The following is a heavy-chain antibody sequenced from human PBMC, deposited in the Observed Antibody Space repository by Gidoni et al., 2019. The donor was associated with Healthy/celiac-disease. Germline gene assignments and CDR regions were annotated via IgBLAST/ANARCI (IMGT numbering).Heavy chain of an antibody. CDR2: IVVGSGNT. Sequence: QMQLVQSGPEVKKPGTSVKVSCTASGFPFTRSAMQWGRQARGQRLAGIGWIVVGSGNTNYAQKFQERVTITRDMSTSTAYMELSSLRSEDTAVYYCAADPQYSSGWNGAFDIWGQGTMVTVSS. J-gene: IGHJ3*02. V-gene: IGHV1-58*02. CDR3: AADPQYSSGWNGAFDI. CDR1: GFPFTRSA. D-gene: IGHD6-19*01.